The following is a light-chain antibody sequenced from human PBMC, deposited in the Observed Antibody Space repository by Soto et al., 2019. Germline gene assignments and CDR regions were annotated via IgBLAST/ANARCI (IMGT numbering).Light chain of an antibody. Sequence: DIQMTQSPSSLSASVGDRVTITCQASQDISNYLNWYQQKPGKAPKLLIYDASNLETGVPSRFSGSVSGTDFTFTIRSLQPEDIATYYCQQYDNLLTFGPGTKVDIK. J-gene: IGKJ3*01. CDR3: QQYDNLLT. V-gene: IGKV1-33*01. CDR2: DAS. CDR1: QDISNY.